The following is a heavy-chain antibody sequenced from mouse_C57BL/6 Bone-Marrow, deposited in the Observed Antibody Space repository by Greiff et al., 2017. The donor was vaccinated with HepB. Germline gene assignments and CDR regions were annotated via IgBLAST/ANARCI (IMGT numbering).Heavy chain of an antibody. CDR1: GYTFTSYW. D-gene: IGHD1-1*01. V-gene: IGHV1-64*01. CDR3: ARPPIYYYGRSYHFDY. CDR2: IHPNSGST. Sequence: QVQLQQPGAELVKPGASVKLSCKASGYTFTSYWMHWVKQRPGQGLEWIGMIHPNSGSTNYNEKFKSKATLTVDKSSSTAYMQLSSLTSEDSAVYYCARPPIYYYGRSYHFDYWGQGTTLTVSS. J-gene: IGHJ2*01.